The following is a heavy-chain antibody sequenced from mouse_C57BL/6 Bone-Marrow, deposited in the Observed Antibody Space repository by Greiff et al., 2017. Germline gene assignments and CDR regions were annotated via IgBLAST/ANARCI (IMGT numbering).Heavy chain of an antibody. V-gene: IGHV1-81*01. J-gene: IGHJ3*01. CDR3: ARSLQFTFAD. CDR2: IYPRSGNT. D-gene: IGHD1-1*01. CDR1: GYTFTSYG. Sequence: VKLPESGAELARPGASVKLSCKASGYTFTSYGISWVKQRTGQGLEWIGEIYPRSGNTYYNEKFKGKATLTADKSSSTAYMELRSLTSEDSAVYFCARSLQFTFADWGQGTLVTVAA.